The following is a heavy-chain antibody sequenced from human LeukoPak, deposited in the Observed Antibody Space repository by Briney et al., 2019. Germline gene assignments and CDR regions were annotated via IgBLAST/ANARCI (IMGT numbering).Heavy chain of an antibody. J-gene: IGHJ5*02. Sequence: PSETLSLTCAVYGGSLSGYYWSWIRQPPGKGLEWIGEINHSGSTNYNPSLKSRVTISVDTSKNQFSLKLSSVTAADTAVYYCARQGPYCSSTSCYAGWFDPWGQGTLVTVSS. D-gene: IGHD2-2*01. CDR2: INHSGST. CDR1: GGSLSGYY. V-gene: IGHV4-34*01. CDR3: ARQGPYCSSTSCYAGWFDP.